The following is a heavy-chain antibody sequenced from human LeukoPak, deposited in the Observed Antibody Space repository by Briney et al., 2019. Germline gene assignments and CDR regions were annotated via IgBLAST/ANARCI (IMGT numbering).Heavy chain of an antibody. D-gene: IGHD5-18*01. CDR2: IYYSGST. J-gene: IGHJ2*01. Sequence: SETLSLTCTVSGGSISSYYWSWIRQPPGKGLEWIGYIYYSGSTNYNPSLKSRVTISVDTSKNQFSLKLSSVTAADTAVYYCARSGYSYGPLEWYFDLWGRGTLVTVSS. V-gene: IGHV4-59*01. CDR1: GGSISSYY. CDR3: ARSGYSYGPLEWYFDL.